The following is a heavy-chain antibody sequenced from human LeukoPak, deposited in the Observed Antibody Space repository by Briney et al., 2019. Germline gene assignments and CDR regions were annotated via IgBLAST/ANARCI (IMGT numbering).Heavy chain of an antibody. V-gene: IGHV1-18*01. CDR3: ARGKKVTAFDY. CDR1: GDSFSTFG. J-gene: IGHJ4*02. CDR2: ISPYNGNT. Sequence: ASVKVSCKASGDSFSTFGVGWVRQAPGQGLEWLGWISPYNGNTNYAHNFQGRVTMTTDTSTSAVYMEMRSLTSDDTAVYYCARGKKVTAFDYWGLGTLVTVSS. D-gene: IGHD5-18*01.